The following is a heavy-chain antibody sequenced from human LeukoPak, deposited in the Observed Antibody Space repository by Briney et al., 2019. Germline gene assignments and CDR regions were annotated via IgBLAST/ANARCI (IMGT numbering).Heavy chain of an antibody. J-gene: IGHJ4*02. CDR2: ISNSGGST. D-gene: IGHD3-22*01. CDR1: GFTFTTYA. V-gene: IGHV3-23*01. CDR3: AEYYYYDSSGYQQYYFDY. Sequence: GGSLRLSCAVSGFTFTTYAMSWVRQAPGKGLEWVSGISNSGGSTYYADSVKGRFTISRDNSKNTLYLQMNSLRAEDTAVYYCAEYYYYDSSGYQQYYFDYWGQGTLVTVPS.